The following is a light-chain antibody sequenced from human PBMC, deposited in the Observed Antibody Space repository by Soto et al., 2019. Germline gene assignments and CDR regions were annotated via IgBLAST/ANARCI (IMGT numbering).Light chain of an antibody. Sequence: DIVMTQSPDSLAVSRGEGATINCKSSKSLLYRSNKGTYWAWYQQKPGQPPKLFVHGASTRESGVPDRFSGSGSGTDFTLTISGLQAEDVAVYYCQQYYSPPLTFGGGTKVEIK. CDR1: KSLLYRSNKGTY. CDR3: QQYYSPPLT. CDR2: GAS. V-gene: IGKV4-1*01. J-gene: IGKJ4*01.